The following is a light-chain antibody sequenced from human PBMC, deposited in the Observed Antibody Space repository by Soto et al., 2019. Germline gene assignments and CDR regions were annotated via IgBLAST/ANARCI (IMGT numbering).Light chain of an antibody. CDR2: DVS. CDR1: SSKW. CDR3: QHTTDFT. Sequence: DIQMTQSPSTLAASVGDTVTMTCRSSSKWLAWYQKKPGKAPKLLIYDVSNLERGVPPRFSGSTSGAESTLTITGLKPDDLGTYYFQHTTDFTFGQGTKVDIK. J-gene: IGKJ2*01. V-gene: IGKV1-5*01.